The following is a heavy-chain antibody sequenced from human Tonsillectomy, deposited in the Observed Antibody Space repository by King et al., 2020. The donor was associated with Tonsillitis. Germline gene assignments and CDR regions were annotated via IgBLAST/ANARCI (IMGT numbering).Heavy chain of an antibody. D-gene: IGHD6-6*01. Sequence: VQLVESGGGLVQPGGSLRLSCAASGFTFSSYWMHCVRQAPGKGLVWVSRINSDGSSTSYADSVKGRFTISRDNAKNTLFPHIDSLRAEDTAMYYCARASQFGSSHHYYYYYGLDVWGQGTTVTVSS. V-gene: IGHV3-74*01. CDR1: GFTFSSYW. CDR2: INSDGSST. J-gene: IGHJ6*02. CDR3: ARASQFGSSHHYYYYYGLDV.